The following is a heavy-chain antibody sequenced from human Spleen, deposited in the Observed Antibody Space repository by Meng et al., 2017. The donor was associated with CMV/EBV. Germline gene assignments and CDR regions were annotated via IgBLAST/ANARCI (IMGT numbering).Heavy chain of an antibody. CDR1: GFSLRTSGEG. Sequence: SGPTLVKPTQTLTLTCTFSGFSLRTSGEGVGWIRQPPGKAPEWLALIFSNGDQRYTTSLSSRLTITRDTPKNQVVLTLTNMDPVDTATYYCAHLRLLQKGFDSWGQGTLVTVSS. V-gene: IGHV2-5*01. D-gene: IGHD1-26*01. CDR2: IFSNGDQ. CDR3: AHLRLLQKGFDS. J-gene: IGHJ4*02.